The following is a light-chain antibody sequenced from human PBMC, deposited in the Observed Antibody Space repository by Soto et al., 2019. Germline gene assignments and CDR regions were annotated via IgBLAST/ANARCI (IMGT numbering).Light chain of an antibody. V-gene: IGKV3-20*01. CDR3: QQYGSSPT. CDR2: GAS. J-gene: IGKJ4*01. CDR1: QSVSSSY. Sequence: EIVLTQSPGTLSLSPGERVTLSCRASQSVSSSYLAWYQQKSGQAPRLLIYGASSRATGIPDRFSGSGSGTDFTLTISRLEPEGFAVYYCQQYGSSPTFGGGTKVEIK.